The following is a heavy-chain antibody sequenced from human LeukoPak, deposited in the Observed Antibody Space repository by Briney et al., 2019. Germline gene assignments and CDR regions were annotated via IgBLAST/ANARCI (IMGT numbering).Heavy chain of an antibody. CDR1: GFTFSSYG. CDR3: AKDEIYSSGWCGGGIYYFDY. V-gene: IGHV3-30*18. D-gene: IGHD6-19*01. J-gene: IGHJ4*02. CDR2: ISYDGSNK. Sequence: GGSLRLSCAASGFTFSSYGTHWVRQAPGKGLEWVAVISYDGSNKYYADSVKGRFTISRDNSKNTLYLQMNSLRAEDTAVYYCAKDEIYSSGWCGGGIYYFDYWGQGTLVTVSS.